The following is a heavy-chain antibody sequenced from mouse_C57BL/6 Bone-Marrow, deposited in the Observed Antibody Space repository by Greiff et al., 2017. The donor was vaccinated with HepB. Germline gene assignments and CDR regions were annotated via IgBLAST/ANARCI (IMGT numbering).Heavy chain of an antibody. CDR3: ASPYYYGSSCGYAMDY. Sequence: EVKVVESGGGLVQPGGSLKLSCAASGFTFSDYYMYWVRQTPEKRLEWVAYISNGGGSTYYPDTVKGRITISRDNAKNTLYLQMSRMKSEDTAMYYCASPYYYGSSCGYAMDYWGQGTSVTVSS. CDR1: GFTFSDYY. V-gene: IGHV5-12*01. CDR2: ISNGGGST. J-gene: IGHJ4*01. D-gene: IGHD1-1*01.